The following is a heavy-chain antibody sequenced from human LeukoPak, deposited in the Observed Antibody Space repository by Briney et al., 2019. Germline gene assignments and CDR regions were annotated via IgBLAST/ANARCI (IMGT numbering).Heavy chain of an antibody. V-gene: IGHV3-53*01. CDR1: GFTVSSNY. J-gene: IGHJ4*02. Sequence: GGSLRLSCAASGFTVSSNYMSWVRQAPGKGLEWVSVIYSGGSTYYADSVKGRFTISRDNSKNTLYLQINSLRAEDTAVYYCARAVRGNFGYWGQGTLVTVSS. CDR3: ARAVRGNFGY. CDR2: IYSGGST.